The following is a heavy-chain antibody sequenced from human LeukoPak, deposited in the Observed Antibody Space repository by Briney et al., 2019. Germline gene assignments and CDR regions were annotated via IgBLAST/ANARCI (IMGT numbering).Heavy chain of an antibody. CDR2: ISGSDGST. Sequence: GGSLRLSCAASVFTFSSYAMTWVRQAPDKGLEWVSAISGSDGSTYYADPVKGRFTISSDDSQNTLYLQMNSLSAEDTAVYYCAKVETSGGANCYALDYWGQGTLVTVSS. V-gene: IGHV3-23*01. J-gene: IGHJ4*02. D-gene: IGHD2-2*01. CDR1: VFTFSSYA. CDR3: AKVETSGGANCYALDY.